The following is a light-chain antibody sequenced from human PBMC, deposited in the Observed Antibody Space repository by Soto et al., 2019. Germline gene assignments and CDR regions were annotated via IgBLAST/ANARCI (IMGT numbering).Light chain of an antibody. V-gene: IGKV3-15*01. CDR2: GAS. Sequence: EIVMTQSPATLSVSPGERATLSCRASQSVSSNLAWYQQKPGQAPRLLIYGASTRATGIPARFSGSGSGTDVTLTISSLQSEDFAVYYCQPYNNWPFTFGPGTKVDIK. CDR1: QSVSSN. CDR3: QPYNNWPFT. J-gene: IGKJ3*01.